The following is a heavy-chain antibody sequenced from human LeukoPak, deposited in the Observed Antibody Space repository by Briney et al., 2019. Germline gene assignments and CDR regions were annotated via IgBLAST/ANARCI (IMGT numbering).Heavy chain of an antibody. J-gene: IGHJ6*03. CDR2: IKQDGSEK. V-gene: IGHV3-7*01. Sequence: TGGSLRLSCAASGFTFSSYWMSWVRQAPGKGLEWVANIKQDGSEKNYVDSVKGRFTISRDNSKNTLYLQMKSLRAEDTAVYYCAKGGGYEAQYYYYYLDVWGKGTTVTISS. D-gene: IGHD5-12*01. CDR1: GFTFSSYW. CDR3: AKGGGYEAQYYYYYLDV.